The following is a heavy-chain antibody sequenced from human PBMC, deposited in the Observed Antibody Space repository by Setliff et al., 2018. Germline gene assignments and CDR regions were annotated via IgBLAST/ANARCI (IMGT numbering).Heavy chain of an antibody. V-gene: IGHV4-61*09. CDR1: GDSISSRRSY. CDR2: IYHGGDT. D-gene: IGHD3-3*01. Sequence: SETLSLTCTVSGDSISSRRSYWGWFRQPAGKGLEWIGQIYHGGDTYYNPSLKSRVTISLDTSKNQFSLSLTSVTAEDTAVYYCARMSGFQYIDVWDKGTTVTVSS. CDR3: ARMSGFQYIDV. J-gene: IGHJ6*03.